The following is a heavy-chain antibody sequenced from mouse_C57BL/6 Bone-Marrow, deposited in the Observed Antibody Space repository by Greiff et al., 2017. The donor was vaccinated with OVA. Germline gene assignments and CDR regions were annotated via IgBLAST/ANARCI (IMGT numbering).Heavy chain of an antibody. CDR1: GFTFSDAW. J-gene: IGHJ4*01. CDR3: DATVVATDAMDY. D-gene: IGHD1-1*01. CDR2: IRNKANNHST. V-gene: IGHV6-6*01. Sequence: EVKVEESGGGLVQPGGSMKLSCAASGFTFSDAWMDWVRQSPEKGLEWVAEIRNKANNHSTYYAESVKGRLTTSRDYSKSNVYLRRISLRAEDTDIYSCDATVVATDAMDYWGQGTSVTVSS.